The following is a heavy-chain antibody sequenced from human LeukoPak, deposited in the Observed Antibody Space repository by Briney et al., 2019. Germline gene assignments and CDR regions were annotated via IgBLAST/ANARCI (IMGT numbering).Heavy chain of an antibody. J-gene: IGHJ4*02. Sequence: PGGSLRLSCAASGFSFDSYAMSWVRQAPWERLQWASVISDSGGNTYSADSVRGRFTISRDTSKKPLYLQMSSLRAEDTAVYYCTRHRSSWLIDYWGQGTLVTVSS. CDR3: TRHRSSWLIDY. CDR1: GFSFDSYA. V-gene: IGHV3-23*01. D-gene: IGHD6-6*01. CDR2: ISDSGGNT.